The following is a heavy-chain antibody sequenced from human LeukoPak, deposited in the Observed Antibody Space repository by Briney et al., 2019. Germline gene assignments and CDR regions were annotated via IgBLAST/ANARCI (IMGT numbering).Heavy chain of an antibody. CDR2: IIPILGIA. D-gene: IGHD2-8*01. CDR3: ATQNCTNGVCFNWFDP. CDR1: GGTFISYA. V-gene: IGHV1-69*04. Sequence: GASVKVSCKASGGTFISYAISWVRQAPGEGLEWMGRIIPILGIANYAQKFQGRVTITADKSTSTAYMELSSLRSEDTAVYYCATQNCTNGVCFNWFDPWGQGTLVTVSS. J-gene: IGHJ5*02.